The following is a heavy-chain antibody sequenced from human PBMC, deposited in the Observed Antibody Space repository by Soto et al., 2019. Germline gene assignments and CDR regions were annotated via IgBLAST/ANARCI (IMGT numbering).Heavy chain of an antibody. V-gene: IGHV2-5*01. CDR1: GFSLTTSGVG. D-gene: IGHD5-18*01. Sequence: SGPTLVNPTQTLTLTCTFSGFSLTTSGVGVVWIRQPPGKALEWLALIFWNDDERYSPSLKSRLTITKDTSKNQVVLTMTNMDPVDTDTYYCVHTGYSYDPFGYWGRGTLVTVSS. CDR3: VHTGYSYDPFGY. CDR2: IFWNDDE. J-gene: IGHJ4*02.